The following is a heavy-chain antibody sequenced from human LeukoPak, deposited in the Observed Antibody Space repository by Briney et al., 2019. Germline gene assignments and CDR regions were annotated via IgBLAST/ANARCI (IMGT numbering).Heavy chain of an antibody. V-gene: IGHV6-1*01. CDR3: ARGPSYFQH. CDR1: GDSVPSSSAT. J-gene: IGHJ1*01. CDR2: TYYRSKWYK. Sequence: SQTLSLTCAISGDSVPSSSATWNWIRQSPSRGLEWLGRTYYRSKWYKYYAVSVKGRITINPDTSKNQFSLQLNSVTPEDTAVYYCARGPSYFQHWGQGTLVTVSS.